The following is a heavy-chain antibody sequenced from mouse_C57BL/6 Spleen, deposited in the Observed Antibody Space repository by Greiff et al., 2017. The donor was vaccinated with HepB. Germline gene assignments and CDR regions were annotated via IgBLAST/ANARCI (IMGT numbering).Heavy chain of an antibody. CDR1: GYAFSSSW. CDR2: IYPGDGDT. Sequence: VQLQQSGPELVKPGASVKISCKASGYAFSSSWMNWVKQRPGKGLEWIGRIYPGDGDTNYNGKFKGKATLTADKSSSTDYMQLNSLTSEDSAVYFWARGGDAGDYWGQGTTLTVSS. D-gene: IGHD3-3*01. J-gene: IGHJ2*01. CDR3: ARGGDAGDY. V-gene: IGHV1-82*01.